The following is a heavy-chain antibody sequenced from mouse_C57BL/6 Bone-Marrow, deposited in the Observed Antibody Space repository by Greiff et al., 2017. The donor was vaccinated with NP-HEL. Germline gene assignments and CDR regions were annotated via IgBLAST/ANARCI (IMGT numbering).Heavy chain of an antibody. V-gene: IGHV2-9-1*01. J-gene: IGHJ3*01. CDR3: ARTETLYYGRTPFAY. Sequence: VKLVESGPGLVAPSQSLSITCTVSGFSLTSYAISWVRQPPGKGLEWLGVIWTGGGTNYNSALKSRLSISKDNSKSQVFLKMNSLQTDDTARYYCARTETLYYGRTPFAYWGQGTLVTVSA. D-gene: IGHD1-1*01. CDR1: GFSLTSYA. CDR2: IWTGGGT.